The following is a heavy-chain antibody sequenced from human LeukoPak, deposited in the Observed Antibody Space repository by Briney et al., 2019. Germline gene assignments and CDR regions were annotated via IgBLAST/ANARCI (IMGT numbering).Heavy chain of an antibody. CDR1: GYTFTGYY. CDR2: INPNSGGT. V-gene: IGHV1-2*02. CDR3: ARVSDYDFWSGYPSHYYMDV. D-gene: IGHD3-3*01. Sequence: ASVKVSCKASGYTFTGYYIHWVRQAPGQGLEWMGWINPNSGGTNYAQKFQGRVTMTRDTSISTAYMELSRLRSDDTAVYYCARVSDYDFWSGYPSHYYMDVWGKGTTVTVSS. J-gene: IGHJ6*03.